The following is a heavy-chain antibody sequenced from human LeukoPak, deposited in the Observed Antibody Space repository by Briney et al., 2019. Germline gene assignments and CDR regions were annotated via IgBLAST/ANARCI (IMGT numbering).Heavy chain of an antibody. Sequence: GGSLRLSCAASGFNVSYNYMSWVRQAPGKGLEWVSVIYSGGSTYYADSVKGRFTISRDNSKNTLYLQTNSLRAEDTAVYYCARDLGQYYDTSDNWFDPWGQGTLVTVSS. V-gene: IGHV3-53*01. CDR2: IYSGGST. D-gene: IGHD3-22*01. J-gene: IGHJ5*02. CDR1: GFNVSYNY. CDR3: ARDLGQYYDTSDNWFDP.